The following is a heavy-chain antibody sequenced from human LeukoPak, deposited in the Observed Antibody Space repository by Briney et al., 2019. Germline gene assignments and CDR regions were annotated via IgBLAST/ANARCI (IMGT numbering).Heavy chain of an antibody. D-gene: IGHD1-26*01. Sequence: ASVKVSCKASGYTFTGYYIYWVRQAPGQGVEWMGWINPDSGSANYAQKFQGRVTMTRDPSISTAYIELTSLTSDDTAVYYCARDLRGLGDYLDYWGQGTLVTVSS. CDR3: ARDLRGLGDYLDY. CDR1: GYTFTGYY. CDR2: INPDSGSA. V-gene: IGHV1-2*02. J-gene: IGHJ4*02.